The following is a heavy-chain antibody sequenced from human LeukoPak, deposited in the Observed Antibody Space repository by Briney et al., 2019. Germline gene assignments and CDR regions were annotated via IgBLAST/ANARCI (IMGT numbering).Heavy chain of an antibody. CDR3: AREVPSGSYFDAFDI. J-gene: IGHJ3*02. CDR1: GGSFSGYY. D-gene: IGHD1-26*01. CDR2: INHSGST. V-gene: IGHV4-34*01. Sequence: PSETLSLTCAVYGGSFSGYYWSWIRQPPGKGLEWIGEINHSGSTNYNPSLKSRVTISVDTSKNQFSLKLSSGTAAVTAVYYCAREVPSGSYFDAFDIWGQGTMVTVSS.